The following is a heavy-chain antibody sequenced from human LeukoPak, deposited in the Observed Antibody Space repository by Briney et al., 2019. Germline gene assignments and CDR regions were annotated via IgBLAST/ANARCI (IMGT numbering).Heavy chain of an antibody. J-gene: IGHJ6*02. V-gene: IGHV3-53*01. Sequence: GSLRLSCAASGFTVSSNYMSWVRQAPGKGLEWVSVIYSGGSTYYADSVKGRFTISRDNSKNTLYLQMNSLRAEDTAVYYCARAPYCSGGSCYSFPYYYYYYGTDVWGQGTTVTVSS. D-gene: IGHD2-15*01. CDR1: GFTVSSNY. CDR3: ARAPYCSGGSCYSFPYYYYYYGTDV. CDR2: IYSGGST.